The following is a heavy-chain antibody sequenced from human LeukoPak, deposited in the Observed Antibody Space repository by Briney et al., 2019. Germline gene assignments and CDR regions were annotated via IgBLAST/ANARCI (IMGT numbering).Heavy chain of an antibody. J-gene: IGHJ5*02. Sequence: GASVKVSCKASGGTFSSYAISWVRQAPGQGLEWMGGIIPIFGTANYAQKFQGRVTITADESTSTAYMELSSLRSEDTAVYYCARDPAITMVRGVINNCFDPWGQGTLVTVSS. CDR1: GGTFSSYA. V-gene: IGHV1-69*13. CDR2: IIPIFGTA. CDR3: ARDPAITMVRGVINNCFDP. D-gene: IGHD3-10*01.